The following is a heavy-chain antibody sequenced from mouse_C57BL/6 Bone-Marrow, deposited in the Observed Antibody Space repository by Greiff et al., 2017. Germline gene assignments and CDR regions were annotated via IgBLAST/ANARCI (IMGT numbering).Heavy chain of an antibody. D-gene: IGHD2-5*01. V-gene: IGHV14-3*01. CDR2: IDPANGNT. Sequence: EVQVVESVAELVRPGASVKLSCTASGFNIKNTYMHWVKQRPEQGLEWIGRIDPANGNTKYAPKFQGKATITADTSSNTAYLQLSSLTSEDTAIYYCASPYDSNYVGSFFDYWGQGTTLTVSS. CDR3: ASPYDSNYVGSFFDY. J-gene: IGHJ2*01. CDR1: GFNIKNTY.